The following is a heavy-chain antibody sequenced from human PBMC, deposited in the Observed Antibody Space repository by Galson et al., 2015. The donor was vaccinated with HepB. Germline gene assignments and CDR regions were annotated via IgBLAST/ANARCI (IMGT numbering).Heavy chain of an antibody. D-gene: IGHD4-11*01. V-gene: IGHV3-48*03. CDR3: ARNWWGPDYSHTNNWFDP. CDR1: GFSLSSYE. CDR2: VSTSGSTK. J-gene: IGHJ5*02. Sequence: SLRLSCAASGFSLSSYEMSWVRQAPGKGLEWVSYVSTSGSTKYYADSVKGRFTISRDNAKNSVYLQMNSLRAEDTAVYYCARNWWGPDYSHTNNWFDPWGQGTLVTVSS.